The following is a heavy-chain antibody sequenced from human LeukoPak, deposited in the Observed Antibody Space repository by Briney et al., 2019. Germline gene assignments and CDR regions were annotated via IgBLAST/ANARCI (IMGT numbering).Heavy chain of an antibody. CDR2: INWSGGST. D-gene: IGHD2-2*01. CDR3: ARAPITSPFYFDY. J-gene: IGHJ4*02. CDR1: GFAFDEHG. V-gene: IGHV3-20*04. Sequence: GGSLRLSCTASGFAFDEHGMSWVRQVPGKGLEWVSGINWSGGSTGHADPLRGRFTISRDNAKNSLYLQVDSLRAEDAGLYFCARAPITSPFYFDYWGQGTLVTVSS.